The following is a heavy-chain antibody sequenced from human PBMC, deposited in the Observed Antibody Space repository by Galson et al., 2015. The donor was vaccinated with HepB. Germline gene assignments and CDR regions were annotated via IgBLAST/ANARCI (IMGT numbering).Heavy chain of an antibody. CDR1: GFTFSRYT. CDR2: ISYDGSKK. J-gene: IGHJ4*02. D-gene: IGHD5-12*01. CDR3: ANRGIVPTDDYYEN. V-gene: IGHV3-30*18. Sequence: SLRLSCAASGFTFSRYTMHWVRQAPGKGPEWVAAISYDGSKKNYADSVKGRFTISRDNSKNTLHLQMDSLRAEDRAVYYCANRGIVPTDDYYENWGQGTLVTVSS.